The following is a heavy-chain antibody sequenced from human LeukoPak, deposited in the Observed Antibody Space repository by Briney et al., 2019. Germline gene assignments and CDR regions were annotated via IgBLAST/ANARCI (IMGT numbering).Heavy chain of an antibody. CDR1: GFTFGSYA. D-gene: IGHD6-19*01. V-gene: IGHV3-23*01. CDR2: ITASGGST. CDR3: AKDLIGQCLVDH. J-gene: IGHJ4*02. Sequence: GGSLRLSCAASGFTFGSYAMSWVRQAPGEGLEWVSGITASGGSTYYADSVKGRFTISRDNSQNTLYMQMKSLRAEDTAVFYCAKDLIGQCLVDHWGQGTLVTVSS.